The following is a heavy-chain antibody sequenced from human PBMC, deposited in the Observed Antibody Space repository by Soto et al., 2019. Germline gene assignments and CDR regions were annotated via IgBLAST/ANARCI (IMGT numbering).Heavy chain of an antibody. Sequence: ASVKVSCKASGYTFTSYYMHWVRQAPGQGLEWMGIINPSGGSTSYAQKFQGRVTMTRDTSTSTVYMELSSLRSEDTAVYYCAREQGILVVVTNNWFDPWGQGTLVTVSS. D-gene: IGHD3-22*01. V-gene: IGHV1-46*01. CDR1: GYTFTSYY. J-gene: IGHJ5*02. CDR2: INPSGGST. CDR3: AREQGILVVVTNNWFDP.